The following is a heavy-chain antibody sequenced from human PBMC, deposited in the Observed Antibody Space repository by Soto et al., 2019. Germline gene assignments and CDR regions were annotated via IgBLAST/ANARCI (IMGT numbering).Heavy chain of an antibody. D-gene: IGHD4-17*01. Sequence: QVQLVQSGAEVKKPGASVKVSCKASGYTFTSYTIHWVRQAPGQRLEWMGWINAGNGNTKYSQKFQRSITITRDTSATTAYMELSSLRSEDTAIYYCAREGRYGDYGDYWGLGTLVTVSS. CDR1: GYTFTSYT. CDR2: INAGNGNT. J-gene: IGHJ4*02. CDR3: AREGRYGDYGDY. V-gene: IGHV1-3*01.